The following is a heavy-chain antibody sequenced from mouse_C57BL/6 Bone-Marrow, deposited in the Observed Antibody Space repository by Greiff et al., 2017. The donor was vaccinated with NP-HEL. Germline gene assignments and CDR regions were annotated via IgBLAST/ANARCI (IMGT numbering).Heavy chain of an antibody. Sequence: EVQLVESGGGLVKPGGSLKLSCAASGFTFSDYGMHWVRQAPEKGLEWVAYISSGSSTIYYADTVKGRFTISRDNAKNPLFLQMTSLRSEDTAMCYCANSIYFYYSAMEYWGQGTSVTVSP. CDR2: ISSGSSTI. CDR3: ANSIYFYYSAMEY. CDR1: GFTFSDYG. D-gene: IGHD2-5*01. V-gene: IGHV5-17*01. J-gene: IGHJ4*01.